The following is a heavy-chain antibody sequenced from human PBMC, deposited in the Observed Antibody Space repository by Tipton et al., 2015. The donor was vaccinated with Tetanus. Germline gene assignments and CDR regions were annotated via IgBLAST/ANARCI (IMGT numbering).Heavy chain of an antibody. D-gene: IGHD3-10*01. CDR1: GGSMSTGGHY. Sequence: TLSLTCIVSGGSMSTGGHYGAWVRQSPGQGLEWIGSLSYSGRTYYNPSLKSRVTMSVATSTKDFSVRLRSVTAADTAVYYCARLREVVSRSGWAFDYWGQGILVTVSS. CDR3: ARLREVVSRSGWAFDY. J-gene: IGHJ4*02. CDR2: LSYSGRT. V-gene: IGHV4-39*02.